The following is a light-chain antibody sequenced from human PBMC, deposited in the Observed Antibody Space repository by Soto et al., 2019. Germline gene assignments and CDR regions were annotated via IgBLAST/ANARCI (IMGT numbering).Light chain of an antibody. Sequence: DIQMTQSPSTLSASVGDSVTITCRASQSISSWLAWYQQRPGKAPKVLIYDASSLQSGVPSRFSGSGSWTEFTLTISSLQPDDFATYYCQQYNIYPWTFGQGTEVEIK. V-gene: IGKV1-5*01. J-gene: IGKJ1*01. CDR1: QSISSW. CDR2: DAS. CDR3: QQYNIYPWT.